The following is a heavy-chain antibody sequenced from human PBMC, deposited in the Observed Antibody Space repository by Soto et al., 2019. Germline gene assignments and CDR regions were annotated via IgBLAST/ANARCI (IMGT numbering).Heavy chain of an antibody. Sequence: QVQLVQSGAEVKKPGASVKVSCKTSGYTFTSYDINWVRQATGQGLEWMGWMNPNSANTAYAQKFQGRVTMTRNTSIITAYMELSSLRSEDTPVYYCARERSSGAFDIWGQGTMVTVSS. V-gene: IGHV1-8*01. CDR3: ARERSSGAFDI. J-gene: IGHJ3*02. D-gene: IGHD1-26*01. CDR2: MNPNSANT. CDR1: GYTFTSYD.